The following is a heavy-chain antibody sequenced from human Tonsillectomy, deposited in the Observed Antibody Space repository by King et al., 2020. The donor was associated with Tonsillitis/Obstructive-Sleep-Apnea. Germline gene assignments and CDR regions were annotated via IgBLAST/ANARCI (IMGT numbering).Heavy chain of an antibody. CDR1: GYSFTSYW. D-gene: IGHD6-6*01. CDR3: ATLFGHSSSSDYFDY. J-gene: IGHJ4*02. V-gene: IGHV5-51*01. Sequence: VQLVESRAEVKKPGESLKISCKGSGYSFTSYWIGWVRQMPGKGLEWMGIIYPGDSDTTYSPSFQGQVTISADKSISTAYLQWSSLKASDTAMYYRATLFGHSSSSDYFDYWGQGTLVTVSS. CDR2: IYPGDSDT.